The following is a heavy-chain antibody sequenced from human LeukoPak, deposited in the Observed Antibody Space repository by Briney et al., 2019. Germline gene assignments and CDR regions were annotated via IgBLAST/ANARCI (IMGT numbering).Heavy chain of an antibody. CDR2: INHSGST. D-gene: IGHD6-13*01. V-gene: IGHV4-34*01. CDR3: ARSRSSSWSLHLYGMDV. CDR1: GGSFSGYY. J-gene: IGHJ6*02. Sequence: PSETLSLTCAVYGGSFSGYYWSWIRQPPGKGLEWIGEINHSGSTNYNPSLKSRVTISVDTSKNQFSLKLSSVTAADTAVYYCARSRSSSWSLHLYGMDVWGQGTTVTVSS.